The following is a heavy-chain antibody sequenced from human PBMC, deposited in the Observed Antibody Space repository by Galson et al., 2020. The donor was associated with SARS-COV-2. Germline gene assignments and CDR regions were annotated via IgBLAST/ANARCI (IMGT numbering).Heavy chain of an antibody. CDR1: GYTFTSYD. V-gene: IGHV1-8*01. CDR2: MNPNSGNT. J-gene: IGHJ5*02. CDR3: ARGIELMVYAIRPENWFDP. D-gene: IGHD2-8*01. Sequence: ASVKVSCKASGYTFTSYDINWVRQATGQGLEWMGWMNPNSGNTGYAQKFQGRVTMTRNTSISTAYMELSSLRSEDTAVYYCARGIELMVYAIRPENWFDPWGQGTLVTVSS.